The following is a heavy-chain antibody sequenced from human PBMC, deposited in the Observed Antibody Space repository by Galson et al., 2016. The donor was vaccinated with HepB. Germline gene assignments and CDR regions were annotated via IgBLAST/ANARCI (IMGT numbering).Heavy chain of an antibody. Sequence: SLRLSCAASGYTSSDHYMDWVRQATGKGLEWVGRTRNRRNSFITEYAASVGGRFTISRDDSKNSVYLQMNSLKTEDTAVYYCVRWVSGAADYWGQGALATVSS. J-gene: IGHJ4*03. D-gene: IGHD5/OR15-5a*01. CDR2: TRNRRNSFIT. V-gene: IGHV3-72*01. CDR3: VRWVSGAADY. CDR1: GYTSSDHY.